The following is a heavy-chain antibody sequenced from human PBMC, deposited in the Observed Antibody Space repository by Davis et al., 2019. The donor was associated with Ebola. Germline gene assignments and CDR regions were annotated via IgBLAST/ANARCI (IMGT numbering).Heavy chain of an antibody. CDR3: ARDPHFVLRSIGYYGMDV. D-gene: IGHD3-3*01. CDR1: GFTFSSYG. V-gene: IGHV3-33*01. Sequence: GESLKISCAASGFTFSSYGMHWVRQAPGKGLEWVAVIWYDGSNKYYADSVKGRFTISRDNSKNTLYLQMNSLRDEDTAVYYCARDPHFVLRSIGYYGMDVWGQGTTVTVSS. J-gene: IGHJ6*02. CDR2: IWYDGSNK.